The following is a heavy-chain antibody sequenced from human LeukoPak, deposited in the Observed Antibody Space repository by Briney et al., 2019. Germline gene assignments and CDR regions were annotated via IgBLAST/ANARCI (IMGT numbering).Heavy chain of an antibody. Sequence: SETLSLTCTVSGGSISSYYWSWIRQPPGKGLEWIGYIYYSGSTNYNPSLKSRVTISVDTSKNQFSLKLSSVTAADTAVYYCARGGITIFGVVIQDAFDIWGQGTMVTVSS. J-gene: IGHJ3*02. CDR3: ARGGITIFGVVIQDAFDI. CDR1: GGSISSYY. CDR2: IYYSGST. V-gene: IGHV4-59*01. D-gene: IGHD3-3*01.